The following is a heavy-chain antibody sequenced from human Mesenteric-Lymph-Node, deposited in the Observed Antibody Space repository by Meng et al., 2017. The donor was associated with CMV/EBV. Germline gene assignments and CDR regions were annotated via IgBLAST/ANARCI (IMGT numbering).Heavy chain of an antibody. CDR1: ISSGGYY. J-gene: IGHJ5*02. V-gene: IGHV4-31*02. Sequence: ISSGGYYWTWIRQHPGKGLEWIGYIYYSGSTYYNPSLKSRVIISVDTSKNQFSLKLRSVTAADTAVYYCARASYDSSGYYFPRFDPWGQGTLVTVSS. D-gene: IGHD3-22*01. CDR2: IYYSGST. CDR3: ARASYDSSGYYFPRFDP.